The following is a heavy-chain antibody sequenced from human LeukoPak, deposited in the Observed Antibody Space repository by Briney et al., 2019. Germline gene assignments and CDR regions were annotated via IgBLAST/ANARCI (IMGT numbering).Heavy chain of an antibody. CDR3: ARGLITMVRGVISPPDY. CDR1: GFTFSIYS. Sequence: PGGSLRLSCAASGFTFSIYSMNWVRQAPGKGLEWVSYISSSSSTIYYADSVKGRFTISRDNAKNSLYLQMNSLRAEDTAVYYCARGLITMVRGVISPPDYWGQGTLVTVSS. D-gene: IGHD3-10*01. V-gene: IGHV3-48*01. J-gene: IGHJ4*02. CDR2: ISSSSSTI.